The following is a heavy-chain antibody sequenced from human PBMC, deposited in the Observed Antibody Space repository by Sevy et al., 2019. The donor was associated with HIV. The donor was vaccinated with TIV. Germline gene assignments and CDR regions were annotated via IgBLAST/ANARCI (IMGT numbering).Heavy chain of an antibody. D-gene: IGHD4-17*01. V-gene: IGHV3-23*01. CDR1: GFTFRNYA. Sequence: GGSLRLSCAASGFTFRNYAMSWVRQAPGKGLEWVSGISGTGRTTYYADSGKGRFTISRDNSKNTRHLQMNSLRAEDTAVYYCAKDDYADYVGGNFDYWGQGTLVTVSS. J-gene: IGHJ4*02. CDR3: AKDDYADYVGGNFDY. CDR2: ISGTGRTT.